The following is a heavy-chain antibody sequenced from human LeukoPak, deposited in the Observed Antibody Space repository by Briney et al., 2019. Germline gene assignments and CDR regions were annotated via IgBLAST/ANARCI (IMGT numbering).Heavy chain of an antibody. CDR2: IYYSGST. V-gene: IGHV4-59*12. J-gene: IGHJ5*02. D-gene: IGHD3-10*01. CDR1: GGSISSYY. Sequence: PSETLSLTCTVSGGSISSYYWSWIRQPPGKGLEWIGYIYYSGSTNYNPPLKSRVTISVDTSKNQFSLKLSSVTAADTAVYYCARLLYYYGSGSYYKRFDPWGQGTLVTVSS. CDR3: ARLLYYYGSGSYYKRFDP.